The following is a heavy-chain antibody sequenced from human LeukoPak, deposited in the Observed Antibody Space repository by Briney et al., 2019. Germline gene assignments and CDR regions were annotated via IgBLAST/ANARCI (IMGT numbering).Heavy chain of an antibody. V-gene: IGHV4-34*01. CDR1: GGSFSGYY. J-gene: IGHJ6*03. Sequence: SETLSLTCAVYGGSFSGYYWSWIRQPPGKGLEWIGEINHSGSTNYNPSLKSRVTISVDTSKNQFSLKLSSVTAADTAVYYCARPRVRYYYYYMDVWGKGTTVTVSS. D-gene: IGHD6-6*01. CDR3: ARPRVRYYYYYMDV. CDR2: INHSGST.